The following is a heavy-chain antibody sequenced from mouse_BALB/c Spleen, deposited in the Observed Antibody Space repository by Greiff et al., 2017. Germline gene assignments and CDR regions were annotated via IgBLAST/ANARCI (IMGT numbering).Heavy chain of an antibody. V-gene: IGHV5-4*02. J-gene: IGHJ4*01. D-gene: IGHD1-2*01. Sequence: VQGVESGGGLVKPGGSLKLSCAASGFTFSDYYMYWVRQTPEKRLEWVATISDGGSYTYYPDSVKGRFTISRDNAKNNLYLQMSSLKSEDTAMYYCARANSLLRLPYAMDYWGQGTSVTVSS. CDR3: ARANSLLRLPYAMDY. CDR2: ISDGGSYT. CDR1: GFTFSDYY.